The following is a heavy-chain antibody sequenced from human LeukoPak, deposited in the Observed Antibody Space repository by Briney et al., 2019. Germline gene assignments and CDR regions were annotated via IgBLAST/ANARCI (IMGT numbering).Heavy chain of an antibody. J-gene: IGHJ6*02. Sequence: SETLSLTCTVSGGSISRYYWSWIRQPPGKGLEWIGYIYYSGSTNYNPSLKSRVTTSVDTSKNQFSLNLNSVTAADTAVYYCARGAGYTSASPYYYGMDVWGQGTTVTVSS. CDR1: GGSISRYY. CDR2: IYYSGST. CDR3: ARGAGYTSASPYYYGMDV. V-gene: IGHV4-59*01. D-gene: IGHD6-19*01.